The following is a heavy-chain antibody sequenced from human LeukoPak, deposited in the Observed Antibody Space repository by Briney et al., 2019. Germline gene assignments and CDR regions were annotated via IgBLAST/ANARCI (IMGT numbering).Heavy chain of an antibody. Sequence: GGSLRLSCAASGFSVSGNYLTWVRQAPGKELEWVSVLYSNGYISYADSVKGRFTISRDNSENTVYLQMDNLRPEDTAVYFCARGKLYSYESASFYGPFDCWGQGTLVTVSS. CDR1: GFSVSGNY. J-gene: IGHJ4*02. D-gene: IGHD3-22*01. V-gene: IGHV3-53*01. CDR3: ARGKLYSYESASFYGPFDC. CDR2: LYSNGYI.